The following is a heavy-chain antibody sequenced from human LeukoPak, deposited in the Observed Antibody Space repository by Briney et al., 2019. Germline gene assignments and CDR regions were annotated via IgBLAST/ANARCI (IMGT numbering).Heavy chain of an antibody. CDR3: ARERNNYASGSYGPMDV. Sequence: ASVKVSCKASGYTFSNYGINWVRQAPGQGLEWMGWISPYNGDTNYAQKVQGRVTMTTDTSTSTAYMEVRSLRSDDTAVYFCARERNNYASGSYGPMDVWGEGTTVTVSS. CDR2: ISPYNGDT. J-gene: IGHJ6*03. D-gene: IGHD3-10*01. CDR1: GYTFSNYG. V-gene: IGHV1-18*01.